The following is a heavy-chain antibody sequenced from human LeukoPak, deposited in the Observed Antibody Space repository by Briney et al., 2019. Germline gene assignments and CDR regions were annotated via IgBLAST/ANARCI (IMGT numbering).Heavy chain of an antibody. Sequence: GGSLRLSCAASGFTSSSYSMNWVRQAPGKGLEWVSSISSSSSYIYYADSVKGRFTISRDNAKNSLYLQMNSLRAEDTAVYYCARVSQRWEPMGHFDYWGQGTLVTVSS. CDR3: ARVSQRWEPMGHFDY. CDR2: ISSSSSYI. CDR1: GFTSSSYS. V-gene: IGHV3-21*01. D-gene: IGHD1-26*01. J-gene: IGHJ4*02.